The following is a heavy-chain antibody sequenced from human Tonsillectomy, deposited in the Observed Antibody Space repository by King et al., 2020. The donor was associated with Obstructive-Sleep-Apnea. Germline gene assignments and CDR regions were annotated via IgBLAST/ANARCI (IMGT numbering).Heavy chain of an antibody. Sequence: QLQESGPGLVKPSQTLSLTCTVSGGSISSGGYYWSWIRQHPGKGLEWFGYIYHTGNAHYNPSLHSRGTISVDTSKNQFSLQVNSVTAADTAVYYCARFNYDSSGFYWYFDIWGRGSPVTVSS. V-gene: IGHV4-31*03. D-gene: IGHD3-22*01. CDR1: GGSISSGGYY. CDR2: IYHTGNA. CDR3: ARFNYDSSGFYWYFDI. J-gene: IGHJ2*01.